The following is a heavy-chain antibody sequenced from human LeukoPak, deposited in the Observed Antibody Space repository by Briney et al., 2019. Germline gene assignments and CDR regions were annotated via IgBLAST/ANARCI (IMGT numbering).Heavy chain of an antibody. CDR3: ARVTRYYDFWSGPNAFDI. V-gene: IGHV1-18*01. J-gene: IGHJ3*02. CDR2: IIAVNGNA. CDR1: GYTFTSYA. Sequence: ASVKVSCKASGYTFTSYAISWVRQAPGQRLEWMGWIIAVNGNANYAQKLQGRVTMTTDTSTSTAYMELRSLRSDDTDVCYSARVTRYYDFWSGPNAFDIWGQGTMVTVSS. D-gene: IGHD3-3*01.